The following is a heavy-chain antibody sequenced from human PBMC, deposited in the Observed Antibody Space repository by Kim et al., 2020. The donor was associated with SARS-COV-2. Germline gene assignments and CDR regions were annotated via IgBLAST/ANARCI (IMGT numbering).Heavy chain of an antibody. Sequence: SETLSLTCTVSGGSVSSGSYYWSWIRQPPGKGLEWIGYIYYSGITSCNPSLKSRVTMSVDTSKNQFSLKLSSVTAADTAVYYCARVGGLEYYYDSSGYYGSYYFDYWGQGILVTVSS. D-gene: IGHD3-22*01. CDR3: ARVGGLEYYYDSSGYYGSYYFDY. V-gene: IGHV4-61*01. J-gene: IGHJ4*02. CDR1: GGSVSSGSYY. CDR2: IYYSGIT.